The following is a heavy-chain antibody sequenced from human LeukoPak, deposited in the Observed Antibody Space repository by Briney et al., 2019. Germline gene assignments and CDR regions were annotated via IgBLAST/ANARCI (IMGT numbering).Heavy chain of an antibody. D-gene: IGHD1-26*01. CDR2: ITNNGGGT. J-gene: IGHJ6*03. CDR3: ARGRDGSFGYYHYTDV. CDR1: GFTFSSYA. V-gene: IGHV3-64*01. Sequence: PGGSLRLSCAASGFTFSSYAMEWVRQAPGKGLEYVSAITNNGGGTYYANSVKGRFTISRDDSKNTLYLQMGSLRDEDVAVYYCARGRDGSFGYYHYTDVWGKGTTVTVSS.